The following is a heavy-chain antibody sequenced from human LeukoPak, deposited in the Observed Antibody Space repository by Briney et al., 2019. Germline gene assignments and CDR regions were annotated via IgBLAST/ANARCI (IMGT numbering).Heavy chain of an antibody. Sequence: ASVKVSCKASGYTFTSYGISWVRQAPGQGLEWMGWISAYNGNTNYAQKLQGRVTMTTATSTSTAYMELRSLRSDDTAVYYCARFLHSAGGSRTDAFDIWGQGTMVTVSS. D-gene: IGHD3-16*01. CDR1: GYTFTSYG. CDR2: ISAYNGNT. V-gene: IGHV1-18*01. J-gene: IGHJ3*02. CDR3: ARFLHSAGGSRTDAFDI.